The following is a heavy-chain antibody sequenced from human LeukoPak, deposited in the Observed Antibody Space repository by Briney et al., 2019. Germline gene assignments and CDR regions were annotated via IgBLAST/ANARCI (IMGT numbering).Heavy chain of an antibody. V-gene: IGHV3-23*01. CDR3: ARDSSGYSDRFDI. Sequence: GSLRLSCAASGFTFSSYAMSWVRQAPGKGLEWVSAISGSGGSTYYADSVKGRFTISRDNSQNTLYLQMNSLRAEDTAVYYCARDSSGYSDRFDIWGQGTMVTVSS. CDR1: GFTFSSYA. J-gene: IGHJ3*02. D-gene: IGHD3-22*01. CDR2: ISGSGGST.